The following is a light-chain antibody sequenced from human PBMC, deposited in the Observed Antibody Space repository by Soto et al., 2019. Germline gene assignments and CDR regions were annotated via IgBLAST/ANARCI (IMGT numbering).Light chain of an antibody. Sequence: SYVLTQPPSVSVAPGKTARITCGGNNIGSKSVHRYQQKPGQAPVLVIYYDSDRPSGIPERFSGSNSGNTATLTISRVEAGDEADYYCQVWDSSSDHPVFGGGTQLTVL. V-gene: IGLV3-21*04. CDR2: YDS. CDR1: NIGSKS. J-gene: IGLJ2*01. CDR3: QVWDSSSDHPV.